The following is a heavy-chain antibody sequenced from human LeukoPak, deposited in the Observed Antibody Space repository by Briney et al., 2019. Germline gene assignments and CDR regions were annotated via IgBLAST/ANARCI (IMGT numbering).Heavy chain of an antibody. D-gene: IGHD6-19*01. V-gene: IGHV1-18*01. CDR2: ISAYNGNT. CDR1: GSTFTSYG. Sequence: ASVKVSCKASGSTFTSYGISWVRQAPGQGLEWMGGISAYNGNTNYEQTHQGRVTMTTDTSTSTDSMYLWSLRSEDTAVYSCARDLYTVYRGAVAGPLWDWGQGTLVTVSS. CDR3: ARDLYTVYRGAVAGPLWD. J-gene: IGHJ4*02.